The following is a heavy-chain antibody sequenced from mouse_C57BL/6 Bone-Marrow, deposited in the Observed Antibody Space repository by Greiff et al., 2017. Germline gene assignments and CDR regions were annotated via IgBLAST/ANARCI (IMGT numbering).Heavy chain of an antibody. CDR3: LYGNYFYYFDY. D-gene: IGHD2-1*01. J-gene: IGHJ2*01. V-gene: IGHV1-76*01. CDR2: IYPGSGNT. Sequence: VQVVESGAELVRPGASVKLSCKASGYTFTDYYINWVKQRPGQGLEWIARIYPGSGNTYYNEKFKGKATLTAEKSSSTAYMQLSSLTSADSAVYFCLYGNYFYYFDYWGQGTTLTVSS. CDR1: GYTFTDYY.